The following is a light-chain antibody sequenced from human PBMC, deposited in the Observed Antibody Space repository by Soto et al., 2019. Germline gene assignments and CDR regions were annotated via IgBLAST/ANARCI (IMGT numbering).Light chain of an antibody. CDR2: GAS. CDR3: QQYNNWPPFT. Sequence: EIVMTQSPATLSVSPGERVTLSCRASQSVRRSVAWYQQKPGQAPRLLIYGASTRATGIPARFSGSGSGTEFTLTMSSLQSEDFAVYYCQQYNNWPPFTFGPGTKVDIK. V-gene: IGKV3-15*01. J-gene: IGKJ3*01. CDR1: QSVRRS.